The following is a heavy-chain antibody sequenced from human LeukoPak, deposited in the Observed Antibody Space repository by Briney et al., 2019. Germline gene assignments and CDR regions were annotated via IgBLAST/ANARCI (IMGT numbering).Heavy chain of an antibody. CDR3: ARVGYSGYHYDYFDY. D-gene: IGHD5-12*01. Sequence: SETLSLTCAVSGGSISSSNWWSWIRQPPGKGLEWIGEIYHSGSTNYNPSLKSRVTISVDKSKTQFSLKLSSVTAADTAVYYCARVGYSGYHYDYFDYWGQGTLVTVSS. J-gene: IGHJ4*02. CDR2: IYHSGST. CDR1: GGSISSSNW. V-gene: IGHV4-4*02.